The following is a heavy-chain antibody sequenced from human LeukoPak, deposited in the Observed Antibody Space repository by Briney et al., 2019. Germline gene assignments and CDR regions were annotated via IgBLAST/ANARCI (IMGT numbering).Heavy chain of an antibody. J-gene: IGHJ4*02. V-gene: IGHV1-8*01. Sequence: GASVKVSCKASGYTFTSYDINWVRQATGQGLEWMGWMNPNSGNTGYAQKFQGRVTMTRNTSISTAYMELSSLRSEDTAVYYCAGVGTLSRYCSSTSCYSRLAYWGQGTLVTVSS. CDR3: AGVGTLSRYCSSTSCYSRLAY. CDR1: GYTFTSYD. CDR2: MNPNSGNT. D-gene: IGHD2-2*01.